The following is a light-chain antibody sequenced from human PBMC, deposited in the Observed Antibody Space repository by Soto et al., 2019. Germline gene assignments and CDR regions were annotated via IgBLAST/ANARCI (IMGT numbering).Light chain of an antibody. V-gene: IGLV2-14*02. CDR1: SSDVGNYDL. CDR3: SSYTTSSVV. CDR2: EGS. J-gene: IGLJ2*01. Sequence: QSALTQPASVSGSPGQSITISCTGISSDVGNYDLVSWYQHHPGKAPKLMIYEGSKRPSGLSTRFSGSKSGITASLTISGLQAEDEADYYCSSYTTSSVVFGGGPKLTVL.